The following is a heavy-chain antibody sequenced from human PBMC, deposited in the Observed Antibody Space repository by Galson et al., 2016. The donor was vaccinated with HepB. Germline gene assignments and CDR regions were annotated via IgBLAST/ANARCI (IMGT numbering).Heavy chain of an antibody. V-gene: IGHV3-23*01. CDR3: ARDANLSYCRGDCYWFDY. Sequence: SLRLSCAASGFTFTIYAMTWVRQAPGKGLEWLSAISGSGAATYYADSVKGRFTISRGNSKNSLSLQMNSLRTEDTAVYYCARDANLSYCRGDCYWFDYWGPGTLVTVSS. CDR1: GFTFTIYA. CDR2: ISGSGAAT. D-gene: IGHD2-21*02. J-gene: IGHJ4*02.